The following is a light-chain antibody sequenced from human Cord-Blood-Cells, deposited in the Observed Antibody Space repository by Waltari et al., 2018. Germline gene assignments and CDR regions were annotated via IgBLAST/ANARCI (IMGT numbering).Light chain of an antibody. CDR1: SSDVGGYNY. J-gene: IGLJ2*01. V-gene: IGLV2-14*01. CDR2: ALS. CDR3: SSYTSSSTVV. Sequence: QSALTQPASVSGSPGQSITLSCTGTSSDVGGYNYVSWYQQHPGKAPKLMIYALSNRPSGVSNRFSGSKSGNTASLTISGLQAEDEADYYCSSYTSSSTVVFGGGTKLTVL.